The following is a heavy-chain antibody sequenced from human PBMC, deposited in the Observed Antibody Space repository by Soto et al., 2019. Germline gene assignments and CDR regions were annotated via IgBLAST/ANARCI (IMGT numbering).Heavy chain of an antibody. V-gene: IGHV3-53*01. Sequence: PGGSLRLSCAASGFTVGNNYMSWVRQAPGKGLEWVSLIYSTGTTEYADSVRGRFTVSRDNAKNTLYLPMNSLRAEDTAVYYCAKDGRGSGSHYNSFGYWGQGXLVTVYS. D-gene: IGHD3-10*01. CDR1: GFTVGNNY. J-gene: IGHJ4*02. CDR3: AKDGRGSGSHYNSFGY. CDR2: IYSTGTT.